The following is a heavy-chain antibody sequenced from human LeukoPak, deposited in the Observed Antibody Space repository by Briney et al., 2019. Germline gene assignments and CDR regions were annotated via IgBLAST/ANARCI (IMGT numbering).Heavy chain of an antibody. Sequence: GALSLSCAASDFSFITYAMSWVRQAPGKGLEWVSTISGGGDATYYADSVKGRFTISRDNSKNTLYLQMNSLRVEDTSVYYCARDSSMLRGPLVIYYFDFWGQGTLVTVSS. CDR1: DFSFITYA. V-gene: IGHV3-23*01. J-gene: IGHJ4*02. CDR2: ISGGGDAT. D-gene: IGHD3-10*01. CDR3: ARDSSMLRGPLVIYYFDF.